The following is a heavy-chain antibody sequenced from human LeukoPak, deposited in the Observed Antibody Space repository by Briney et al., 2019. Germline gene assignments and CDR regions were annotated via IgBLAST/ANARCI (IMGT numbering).Heavy chain of an antibody. CDR2: VNGDGTST. CDR1: GFTFSSYW. J-gene: IGHJ4*02. D-gene: IGHD2-2*01. Sequence: GGSLRLSCATSGFTFSSYWMHWVRQVPGKGLVWVSRVNGDGTSTSYADSVQGRFTISRDNAKNTLYLYINSLRGDHTDIYFCVRSCSSGSCYGYKDYWGQGTLVTVSS. CDR3: VRSCSSGSCYGYKDY. V-gene: IGHV3-74*01.